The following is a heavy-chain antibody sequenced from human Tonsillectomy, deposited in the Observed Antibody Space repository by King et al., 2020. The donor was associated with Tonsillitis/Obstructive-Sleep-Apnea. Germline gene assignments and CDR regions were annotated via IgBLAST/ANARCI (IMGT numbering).Heavy chain of an antibody. V-gene: IGHV1-18*01. CDR3: ARLGDLSSIPDFEY. D-gene: IGHD3-16*02. CDR1: GYTFTTFG. CDR2: ISAYNGDT. J-gene: IGHJ4*02. Sequence: QLVQSGAEVKKPGASVKVSCKASGYTFTTFGISWVRQAPGQGLEWMGWISAYNGDTNYAQKLQGRATMTTDTSTSTAYMELRSLRSDDTAVYYCARLGDLSSIPDFEYWGQGSLVTVSS.